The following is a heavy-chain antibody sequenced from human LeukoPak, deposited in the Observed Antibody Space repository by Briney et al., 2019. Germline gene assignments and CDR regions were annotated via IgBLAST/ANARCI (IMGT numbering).Heavy chain of an antibody. J-gene: IGHJ5*02. CDR2: IRSKPYGGTA. Sequence: PGQSLRLSCTASGLLFGDYAMTWVRQAPGKGLEWVGFIRSKPYGGTAYYAASVKGRFTIPRDDSITIAYLDMNGLKSEDTGVYHCTVQVIPSDKWFDPWGQGTPVTVSS. CDR1: GLLFGDYA. V-gene: IGHV3-49*04. D-gene: IGHD2-21*01. CDR3: TVQVIPSDKWFDP.